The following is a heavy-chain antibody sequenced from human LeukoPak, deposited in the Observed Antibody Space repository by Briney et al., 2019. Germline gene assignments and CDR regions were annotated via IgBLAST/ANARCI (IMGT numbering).Heavy chain of an antibody. D-gene: IGHD3-22*01. CDR1: GGSFSGYY. CDR2: INHSGST. J-gene: IGHJ4*02. Sequence: SETLSLTCAVYGGSFSGYYWSWIRQPPGKGLEWIGEINHSGSTNYNPSLKSRVTISVDTSKNQFSLKLSSVTAADTAVYYCARGSGPRSYDSSGYPYYFDYWGQGTLVTVSS. CDR3: ARGSGPRSYDSSGYPYYFDY. V-gene: IGHV4-34*01.